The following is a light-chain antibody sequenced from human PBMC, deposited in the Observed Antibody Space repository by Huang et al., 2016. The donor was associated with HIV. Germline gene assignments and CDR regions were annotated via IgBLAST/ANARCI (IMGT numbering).Light chain of an antibody. CDR1: QSVSNN. CDR2: GAS. CDR3: QQYNIWPPEYT. Sequence: EIVMTQSPATLSVSPGERATLSCRASQSVSNNLACYQQKPGLAPTLLIYGASTRPTGTPARFSGIGSGKRVTLAISSLQSEDFAVYYGQQYNIWPPEYTFGQGTKLEIK. J-gene: IGKJ2*01. V-gene: IGKV3-15*01.